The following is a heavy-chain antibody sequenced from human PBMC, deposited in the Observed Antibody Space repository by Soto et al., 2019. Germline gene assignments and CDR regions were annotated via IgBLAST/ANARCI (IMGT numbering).Heavy chain of an antibody. J-gene: IGHJ5*02. CDR1: VFTFSSSP. CDR2: ISSNGCST. CDR3: VKAIEVAGYNWFDP. V-gene: IGHV3-64D*06. Sequence: PGGALRLSCASSVFTFSSSPIHWVRQAPGKGLEYVSAISSNGCSTYYADSVKGRFTISRDNSKTTLYLQMSSLRAEDTAVYYCVKAIEVAGYNWFDPWGQGTLVTVS. D-gene: IGHD6-19*01.